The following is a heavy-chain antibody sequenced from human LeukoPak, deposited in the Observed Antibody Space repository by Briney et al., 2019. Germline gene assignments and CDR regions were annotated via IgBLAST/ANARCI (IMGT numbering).Heavy chain of an antibody. CDR3: AKAVRFTVAGIGDY. CDR1: GFTFSSYA. D-gene: IGHD6-19*01. CDR2: ISGSGGST. J-gene: IGHJ4*02. Sequence: GGSLRLSCAASGFTFSSYAMSWVRQAPGKGLEWVSAISGSGGSTYYADSVKGRFTISRDNSKNSLYLQMNSLTAEDTAVYYCAKAVRFTVAGIGDYWGQGTLVTVSS. V-gene: IGHV3-23*01.